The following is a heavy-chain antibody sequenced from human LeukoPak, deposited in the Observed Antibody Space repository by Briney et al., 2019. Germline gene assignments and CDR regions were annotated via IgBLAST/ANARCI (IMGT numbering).Heavy chain of an antibody. CDR2: ISGSGGST. D-gene: IGHD3-22*01. J-gene: IGHJ4*02. V-gene: IGHV3-23*01. Sequence: GGSLRLSCAASGFTFSSYAMSWVRQAPGKRLEWVSAISGSGGSTYYADSVKGRFTISRDNSKNTLYLQMNSLRAEDTAVYYCAKAYDTSGYYYPLPGGSWGQGTLVTVSS. CDR3: AKAYDTSGYYYPLPGGS. CDR1: GFTFSSYA.